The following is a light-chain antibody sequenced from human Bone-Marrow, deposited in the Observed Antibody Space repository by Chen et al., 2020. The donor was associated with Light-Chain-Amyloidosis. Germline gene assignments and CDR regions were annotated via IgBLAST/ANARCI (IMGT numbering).Light chain of an antibody. J-gene: IGLJ2*01. CDR1: DLPTRY. Sequence: SSDLTQPPSVSVSPGQTSRITCSGDDLPTRYAYWYQQKPGQAPVLVIHRDTERPSGISERFSGCSAGTTATLTISGVQAEDEADYHCQSADSSGTYEVIFGGGTKLTVL. V-gene: IGLV3-25*03. CDR3: QSADSSGTYEVI. CDR2: RDT.